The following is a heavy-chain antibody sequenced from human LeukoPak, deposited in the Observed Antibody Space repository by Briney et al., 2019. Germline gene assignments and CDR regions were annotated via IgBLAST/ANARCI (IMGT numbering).Heavy chain of an antibody. CDR3: VRDNVIRGAPIDY. V-gene: IGHV4-39*07. CDR1: GDSISTTNYF. J-gene: IGHJ4*02. D-gene: IGHD3-10*01. CDR2: VYYSGTT. Sequence: SGTLSLTCTVSGDSISTTNYFWGWVRQPPGKGLEWITSVYYSGTTYYNPSLRSRVTISVDTSKNQVSLKLSSVTAADTAIYYCVRDNVIRGAPIDYWGQGTLVTVSS.